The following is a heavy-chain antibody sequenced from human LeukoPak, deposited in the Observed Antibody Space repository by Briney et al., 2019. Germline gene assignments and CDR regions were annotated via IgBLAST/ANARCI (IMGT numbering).Heavy chain of an antibody. CDR2: INPNSGGT. Sequence: ASVKVSCKASGYTFTDYYMHWVRQPPGQGLEWMGWINPNSGGTNYAQKFQGRVTMTRDTSISTAYMELSRPASDDTAVYYCAREGVGEGASDIWVQATIVTVSS. CDR1: GYTFTDYY. D-gene: IGHD1-26*01. J-gene: IGHJ3*02. V-gene: IGHV1-2*02. CDR3: AREGVGEGASDI.